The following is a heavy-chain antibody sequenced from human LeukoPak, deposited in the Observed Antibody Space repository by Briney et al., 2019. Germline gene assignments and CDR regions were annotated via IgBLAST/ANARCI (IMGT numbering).Heavy chain of an antibody. V-gene: IGHV3-48*04. CDR3: AELGITMIGGV. Sequence: QPGGSLRLSCAASGFTFSSYNMNWVRQAPGKGLEWVSYISSSGSTIYYADSVKGRFTISRDNAKNSLYLQMNSLRAEDTALYYCAELGITMIGGVWGKGTTVTISS. D-gene: IGHD3-10*02. CDR1: GFTFSSYN. J-gene: IGHJ6*04. CDR2: ISSSGSTI.